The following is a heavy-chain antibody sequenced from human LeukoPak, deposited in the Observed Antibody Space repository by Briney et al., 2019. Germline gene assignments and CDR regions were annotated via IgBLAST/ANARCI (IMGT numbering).Heavy chain of an antibody. CDR1: GFTFSSYA. Sequence: PGGSLRLSCAASGFTFSSYAMSWVRQAPGKGLEWVSAISGSGGSTYYADSVKGRFTISRDNSKNTLYLQMNSLRAEDTAVYYCAKDRLYGSGSYFYFDYWGQGTLVTVSS. V-gene: IGHV3-23*01. J-gene: IGHJ4*02. D-gene: IGHD3-10*01. CDR3: AKDRLYGSGSYFYFDY. CDR2: ISGSGGST.